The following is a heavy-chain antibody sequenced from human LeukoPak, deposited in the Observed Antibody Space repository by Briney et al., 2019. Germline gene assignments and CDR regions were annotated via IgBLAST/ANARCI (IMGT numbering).Heavy chain of an antibody. CDR2: IIPIFGTA. CDR1: GGTFSSYA. V-gene: IGHV1-69*13. J-gene: IGHJ4*02. CDR3: ARERGRGRDSPWFDY. D-gene: IGHD1-26*01. Sequence: GASVKVSCKASGGTFSSYAISWVRQAPGQGLEWMGGIIPIFGTANYAQKFQGRVTITADESTSTAYMELSSLRSEDTAVYYCARERGRGRDSPWFDYWGQGTLVTVSS.